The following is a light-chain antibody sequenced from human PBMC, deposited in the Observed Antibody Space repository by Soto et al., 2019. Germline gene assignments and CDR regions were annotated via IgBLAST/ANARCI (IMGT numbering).Light chain of an antibody. CDR1: QSVSSN. J-gene: IGKJ2*01. CDR3: QQDNNWPPMYA. CDR2: GAS. Sequence: EIVMTQSPATLSVSPGERATLSCRASQSVSSNLVWYQQKPGQAPRLLIYGASTRATGIPARFSGSGSGTTFTLTISRLQSEDFAVYYSQQDNNWPPMYAFGQGTKLEIK. V-gene: IGKV3-15*01.